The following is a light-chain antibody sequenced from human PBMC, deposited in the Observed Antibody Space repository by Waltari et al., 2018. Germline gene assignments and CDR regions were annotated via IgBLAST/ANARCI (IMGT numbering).Light chain of an antibody. CDR3: QQANSFPYT. J-gene: IGKJ2*01. Sequence: DIQMTQSPSSVSASVGDRVTITCRASQGISSWLAWYQQKPGKAPELLIYSSSTLHFGVPARFSGSRSGTEFSLTITGLQPDDSATYFCQQANSFPYTYGQGTKLDI. CDR2: SSS. V-gene: IGKV1D-12*01. CDR1: QGISSW.